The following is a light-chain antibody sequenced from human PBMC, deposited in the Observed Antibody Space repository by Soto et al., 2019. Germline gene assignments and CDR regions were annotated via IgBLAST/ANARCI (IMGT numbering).Light chain of an antibody. Sequence: QSVLTQPPSVSAAPGQRVTISCSGSSSNIGNNYVSWYQQLPGTAPKLLLYDNNKRPSGIPDRFSGSKSGTSATLGITGLQTGDEADYYCGTWDSSLSVVVFGGGTKLTV. CDR2: DNN. CDR1: SSNIGNNY. J-gene: IGLJ2*01. CDR3: GTWDSSLSVVV. V-gene: IGLV1-51*01.